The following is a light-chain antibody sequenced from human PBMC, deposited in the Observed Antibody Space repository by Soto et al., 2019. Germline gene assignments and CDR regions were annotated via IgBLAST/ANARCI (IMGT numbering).Light chain of an antibody. CDR1: RRIGDT. CDR2: GAS. CDR3: QQYDNWPWT. J-gene: IGKJ1*01. V-gene: IGKV3-15*01. Sequence: EIVVTNSAVALSVYPGGRATLSCRASRRIGDTLAWYQQKPGQAPRLLIYGASSGVTGFPARFSGSGSGTDFTLTISSLQSDDFAVYYCQQYDNWPWTFCQGTRLDIK.